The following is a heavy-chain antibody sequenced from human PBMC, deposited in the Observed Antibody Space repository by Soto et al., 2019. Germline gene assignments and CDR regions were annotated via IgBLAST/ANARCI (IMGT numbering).Heavy chain of an antibody. D-gene: IGHD3-10*01. J-gene: IGHJ4*02. CDR2: ISDDGSRA. Sequence: GSLRLSCTASGFTFSMYWMHWARQVPGKGPEWVSRISDDGSRADYADSVKGRFTISRDNAKNTLYLEMHVLRADDTAVYYCTRGPRPSSVGTGAFWGQGTPVTVSS. CDR1: GFTFSMYW. V-gene: IGHV3-74*01. CDR3: TRGPRPSSVGTGAF.